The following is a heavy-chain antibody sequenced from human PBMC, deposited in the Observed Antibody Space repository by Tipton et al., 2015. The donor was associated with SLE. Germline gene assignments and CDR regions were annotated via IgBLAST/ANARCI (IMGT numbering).Heavy chain of an antibody. CDR1: GFTFSSYA. CDR2: ISGSGGST. J-gene: IGHJ3*02. V-gene: IGHV3-23*01. Sequence: SLRLSCAASGFTFSSYAMSWVRQAPGKGLEWVSAISGSGGSTYYADSVKGRFTISRDKSKNTLYLQINSLRAEDTAVYYCASPLKTQSAFDIWGQGTMVTVSS. CDR3: ASPLKTQSAFDI.